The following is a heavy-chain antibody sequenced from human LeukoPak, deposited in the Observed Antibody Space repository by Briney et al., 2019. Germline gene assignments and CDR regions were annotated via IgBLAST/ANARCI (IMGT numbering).Heavy chain of an antibody. V-gene: IGHV3-23*01. Sequence: GGSLRLSCAASGFTFSSYGMSWVRQAPGKGLEWVSAIGGRDGSTYYADSVKGRFTISRDNSKNTLYLQTNSLRAEDTAVYYCAKGGRTHFDYWGQGTLVAVSS. CDR2: IGGRDGST. CDR3: AKGGRTHFDY. J-gene: IGHJ4*02. CDR1: GFTFSSYG. D-gene: IGHD1-14*01.